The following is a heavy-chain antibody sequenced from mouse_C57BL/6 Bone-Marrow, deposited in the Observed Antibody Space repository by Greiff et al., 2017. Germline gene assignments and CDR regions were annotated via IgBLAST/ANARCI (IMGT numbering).Heavy chain of an antibody. J-gene: IGHJ1*03. CDR1: GYTFTSYW. Sequence: QVQLQQPGAELVRPGSSVKLSCKASGYTFTSYWMHWVKQRPIQGLEWIGNIDPSDSETHYNQKFKDKATLTVDKSSSTAYMQLSSLTSEDSAVYYCARTGATRYFDVWGTGTTVTVSS. CDR2: IDPSDSET. D-gene: IGHD1-1*01. V-gene: IGHV1-52*01. CDR3: ARTGATRYFDV.